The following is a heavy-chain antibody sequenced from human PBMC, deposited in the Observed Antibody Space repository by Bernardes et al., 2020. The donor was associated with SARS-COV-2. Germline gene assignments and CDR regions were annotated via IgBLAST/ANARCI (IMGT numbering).Heavy chain of an antibody. Sequence: ETLSIPCTVSGGSISSYYWSWIRQPPGTGLEWIGYIYYSGSTNYNPSLKSRVTISVDTSKNQFSLKLSSVTAADTAVYYCAREGARNYDILTGYTRPYYFDYWGQGTLVTVSS. CDR2: IYYSGST. V-gene: IGHV4-59*01. J-gene: IGHJ4*02. D-gene: IGHD3-9*01. CDR3: AREGARNYDILTGYTRPYYFDY. CDR1: GGSISSYY.